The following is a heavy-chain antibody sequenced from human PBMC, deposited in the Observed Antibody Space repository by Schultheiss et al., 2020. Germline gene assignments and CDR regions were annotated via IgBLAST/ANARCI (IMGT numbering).Heavy chain of an antibody. V-gene: IGHV4-59*01. J-gene: IGHJ4*02. CDR3: ARASGITIASFFDY. CDR2: IHYSGST. Sequence: SETLSLTCTVSGGSISSYYWSWIRQPPGKGLEWIGYIHYSGSTNYNPSLKSRLTISIDTSTNQFSLRLSSVTAADTAVYYCARASGITIASFFDYWGQGTLVTISS. CDR1: GGSISSYY. D-gene: IGHD3-3*01.